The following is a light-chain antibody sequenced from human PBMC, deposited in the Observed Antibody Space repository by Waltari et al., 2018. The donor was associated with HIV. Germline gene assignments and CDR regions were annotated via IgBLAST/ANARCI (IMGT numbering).Light chain of an antibody. CDR2: SAS. J-gene: IGKJ1*01. V-gene: IGKV1-27*01. Sequence: DIQMTQSPSSLSASVGDRVTLTFRASQDITKYLAWYQQKPGKVPNLLLYSASTLHSGVPSRFSGSRSGTDFTLTISSLQPEDVATYYCQKYNSAPWTFGQGTKVEI. CDR1: QDITKY. CDR3: QKYNSAPWT.